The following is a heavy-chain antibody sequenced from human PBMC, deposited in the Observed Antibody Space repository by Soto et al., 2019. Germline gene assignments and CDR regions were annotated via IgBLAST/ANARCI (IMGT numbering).Heavy chain of an antibody. Sequence: GSLRLSCAASGFTFSSYWMSWVRQAPGKGLEWVANIKQDGSEKYYVDSVKGRFTISRDNAKNSLYLQMNSLRAEDTAVYYCARDQGGYDFWSGYYSASAMDVWGKGTTVTVSS. D-gene: IGHD3-3*01. CDR3: ARDQGGYDFWSGYYSASAMDV. V-gene: IGHV3-7*01. J-gene: IGHJ6*04. CDR1: GFTFSSYW. CDR2: IKQDGSEK.